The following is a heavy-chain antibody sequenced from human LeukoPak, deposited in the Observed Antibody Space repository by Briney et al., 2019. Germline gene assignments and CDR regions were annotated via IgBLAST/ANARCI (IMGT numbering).Heavy chain of an antibody. D-gene: IGHD3-9*01. V-gene: IGHV3-23*01. CDR1: GFTFSSYA. Sequence: GGSLRLSCAASGFTFSSYAMSWVRQAPGKGLEWVSAISGSGGSTYYVDSVKGRFTISRDNSKNRLYLQMNSLKSEDTAVYYCANFNYDVLTGYSDYWGQGTLVTVSS. CDR3: ANFNYDVLTGYSDY. CDR2: ISGSGGST. J-gene: IGHJ4*02.